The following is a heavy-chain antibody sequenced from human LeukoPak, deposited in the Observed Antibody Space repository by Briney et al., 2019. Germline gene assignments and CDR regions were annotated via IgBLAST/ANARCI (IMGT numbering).Heavy chain of an antibody. CDR2: IYYSGST. CDR3: ARWYGSGSYGRYYFDY. J-gene: IGHJ4*02. V-gene: IGHV4-34*09. CDR1: GGSFSGYY. Sequence: SETLSLTCAVYGGSFSGYYWSWIRQPPGKGLEWIGYIYYSGSTYYNPSLKSRVTISVDTSKNQFSLKLSSVTAADTAVYYCARWYGSGSYGRYYFDYWGQGTLVTVSS. D-gene: IGHD3-10*01.